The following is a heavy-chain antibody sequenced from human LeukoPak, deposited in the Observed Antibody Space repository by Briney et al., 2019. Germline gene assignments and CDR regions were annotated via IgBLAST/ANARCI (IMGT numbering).Heavy chain of an antibody. CDR2: INPSGGST. CDR3: ARGGIAVAGYYYYYGMDV. CDR1: GYTFTSYY. J-gene: IGHJ6*02. Sequence: GASVKVSCKASGYTFTSYYMHWVRQAPGQGLEWMGIINPSGGSTSYAQKFQGRVTMTRDTSTSTVYMELSSLRSEDTAVYYCARGGIAVAGYYYYYGMDVWGQGTTVTVSS. D-gene: IGHD6-19*01. V-gene: IGHV1-46*01.